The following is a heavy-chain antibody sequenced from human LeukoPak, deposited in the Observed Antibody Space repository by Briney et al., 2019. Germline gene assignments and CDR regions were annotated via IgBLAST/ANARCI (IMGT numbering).Heavy chain of an antibody. Sequence: PSETLSLTCTVSGGSISSCYWSWIRQPAGKGLEWIGRIYTSGSTSYNPSLKSRVTMSVDTSKNQFSLKLSSVTAADTAVYYCAREKDYYGSGSYYTPIDYWGQGTLVTVSS. D-gene: IGHD3-10*01. CDR3: AREKDYYGSGSYYTPIDY. CDR2: IYTSGST. V-gene: IGHV4-4*07. CDR1: GGSISSCY. J-gene: IGHJ4*02.